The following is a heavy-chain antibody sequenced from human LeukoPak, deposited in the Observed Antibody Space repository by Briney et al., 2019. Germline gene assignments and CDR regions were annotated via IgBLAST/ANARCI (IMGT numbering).Heavy chain of an antibody. D-gene: IGHD4-17*01. CDR3: ARRGSTTQGGNWFDP. CDR1: GYSFSNYW. V-gene: IGHV5-51*01. Sequence: GESLKISFKGSGYSFSNYWIGWVRQVPGKGLEWMGIIYPGDSDVRYSPSFQDQVTISADKSISTAYLQWSSLKASDTAIYYCARRGSTTQGGNWFDPWGQGTLVTVSS. J-gene: IGHJ5*02. CDR2: IYPGDSDV.